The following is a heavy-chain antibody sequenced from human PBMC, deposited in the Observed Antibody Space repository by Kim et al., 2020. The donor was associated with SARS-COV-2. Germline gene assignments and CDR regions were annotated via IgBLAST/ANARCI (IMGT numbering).Heavy chain of an antibody. V-gene: IGHV3-21*01. Sequence: YYADSVKGRLTISRDNAKNSLYLQMNSLRAEDTAVYYCARDSTAGGWFDPWGQGTLVTVSS. CDR3: ARDSTAGGWFDP. J-gene: IGHJ5*02. D-gene: IGHD4-4*01.